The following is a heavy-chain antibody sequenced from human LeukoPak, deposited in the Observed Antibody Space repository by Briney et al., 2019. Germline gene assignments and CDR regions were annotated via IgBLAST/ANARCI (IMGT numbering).Heavy chain of an antibody. J-gene: IGHJ4*02. V-gene: IGHV1-2*06. Sequence: ASVKVSCKASGYTFTGYYMHWVRQAPGQGLEWMGRINPNSGGTNYEQKFQGRVTMTRDTSISTAYMELSRLRSDDTAVYYCSREFYDSSGYYYSHLDYWGQGTLVTVSS. CDR2: INPNSGGT. CDR3: SREFYDSSGYYYSHLDY. D-gene: IGHD3-22*01. CDR1: GYTFTGYY.